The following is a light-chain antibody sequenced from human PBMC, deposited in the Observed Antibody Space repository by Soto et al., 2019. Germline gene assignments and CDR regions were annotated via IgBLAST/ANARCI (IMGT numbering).Light chain of an antibody. CDR1: GSDVGRFNF. CDR2: EVT. Sequence: QSALTQPPSASGSPGQSVTISCTGTGSDVGRFNFVSWYQQHPGKAPKPLIYEVTKRPSGVPDRFSASKSGNTASLTVSGLQAEDEADYYCSSYAGSNNVVFGGGTKVTVL. CDR3: SSYAGSNNVV. V-gene: IGLV2-8*01. J-gene: IGLJ2*01.